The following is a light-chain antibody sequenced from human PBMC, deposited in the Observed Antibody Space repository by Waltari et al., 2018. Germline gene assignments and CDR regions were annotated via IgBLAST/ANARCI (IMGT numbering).Light chain of an antibody. V-gene: IGKV1-17*01. Sequence: DIQMTQSPVSLSASVGDKVTITCRASQGIGNDLGWYQQEPGKAPKRLIYLASRLQSGVPSRFSGSGSGTEFTLTVSGLQPEDFATYYCLQHNTYPHTFGQGTKLEIK. J-gene: IGKJ2*01. CDR1: QGIGND. CDR2: LAS. CDR3: LQHNTYPHT.